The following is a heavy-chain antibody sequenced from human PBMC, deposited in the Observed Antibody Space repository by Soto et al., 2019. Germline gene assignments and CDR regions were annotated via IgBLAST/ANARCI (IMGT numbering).Heavy chain of an antibody. CDR2: IDWDDDK. D-gene: IGHD6-19*01. CDR3: ARMRDSSGWYGEIQY. CDR1: GFSLSTSGIC. J-gene: IGHJ4*02. Sequence: SGPTLVNPTQTLTLTCTFSGFSLSTSGICVSWIRQPPGKALEWLARIDWDDDKYYSTSLKTRLTISKDTSKNQVVLTMTNMDPVDTATYFCARMRDSSGWYGEIQYWGQGTLVNVSS. V-gene: IGHV2-70*11.